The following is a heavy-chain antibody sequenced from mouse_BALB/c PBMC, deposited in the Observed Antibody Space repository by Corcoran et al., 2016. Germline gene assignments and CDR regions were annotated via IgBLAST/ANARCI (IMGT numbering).Heavy chain of an antibody. Sequence: DVQLQESGPGLVKPSQSLSLTCSVTGYSITSGYYWNWSRQFPGNKLEWMGYISYDGSNNYNPSLKNRISITRDTSKNQCFLKLNSVTTEDTATYYCASGNYWYFDVWGAGTTVTVSS. D-gene: IGHD2-1*01. CDR3: ASGNYWYFDV. CDR1: GYSITSGYY. V-gene: IGHV3-6*02. J-gene: IGHJ1*01. CDR2: ISYDGSN.